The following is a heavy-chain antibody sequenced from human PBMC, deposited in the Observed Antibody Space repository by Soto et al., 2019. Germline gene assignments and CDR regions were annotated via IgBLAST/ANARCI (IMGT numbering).Heavy chain of an antibody. CDR2: ITWNGGNT. CDR1: GFRFDDYN. J-gene: IGHJ6*02. Sequence: GGSLRLYCAASGFRFDDYNMHWVRQAPGKGLEWVSLITWNGGNTYYADSVKGRFTISRDGTTQSVFLQMTSLKREDTGLYYCARETLSFGSALDVWGQGTTVTVS. V-gene: IGHV3-43*01. D-gene: IGHD3-3*01. CDR3: ARETLSFGSALDV.